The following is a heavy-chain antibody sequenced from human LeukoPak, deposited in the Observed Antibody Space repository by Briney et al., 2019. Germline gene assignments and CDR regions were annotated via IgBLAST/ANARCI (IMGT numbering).Heavy chain of an antibody. CDR3: ARVPSYEPEDF. CDR1: GYTFTSYG. J-gene: IGHJ1*01. D-gene: IGHD3-16*01. V-gene: IGHV1-18*04. CDR2: ISAYNGDT. Sequence: EGSVRVSCKASGYTFTSYGLSWVRPAPGQGLEWMGWISAYNGDTVYAQKLQGRVTMTTDTSTSTAYMELRSLRSDDTAVYYCARVPSYEPEDFWGQGTLVTVSS.